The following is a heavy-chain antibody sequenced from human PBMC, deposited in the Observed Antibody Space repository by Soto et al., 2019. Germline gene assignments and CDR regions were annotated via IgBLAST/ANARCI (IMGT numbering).Heavy chain of an antibody. J-gene: IGHJ4*02. Sequence: QVQLQQWGAGLLKPSETLSLTCAVYGGSFSGDYWSWIRQPPGKGLEWIGEINHSGSTNYNPSLKSRVTISVDTSKNQFSLTLSCVTAADTAVYYCARVRDVAVAGDFDYWGQGTLVTVSS. CDR1: GGSFSGDY. CDR2: INHSGST. D-gene: IGHD6-19*01. V-gene: IGHV4-34*01. CDR3: ARVRDVAVAGDFDY.